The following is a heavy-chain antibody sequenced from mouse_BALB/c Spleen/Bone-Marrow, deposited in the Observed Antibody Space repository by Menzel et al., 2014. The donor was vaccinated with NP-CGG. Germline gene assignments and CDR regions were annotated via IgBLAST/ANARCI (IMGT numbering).Heavy chain of an antibody. CDR2: INPSNGRT. D-gene: IGHD1-1*01. Sequence: QVQLQQSGAELVKPGASVKLSCKASGYTFTSYWMHWVKQRPGQGLDWIGGINPSNGRTNYNEKFRSKATLTVDKSSSTAYMQLSSLTSEDSAVYYCARRYYGSSYLLDYWGQGTTLTVSS. CDR1: GYTFTSYW. CDR3: ARRYYGSSYLLDY. J-gene: IGHJ2*01. V-gene: IGHV1S81*02.